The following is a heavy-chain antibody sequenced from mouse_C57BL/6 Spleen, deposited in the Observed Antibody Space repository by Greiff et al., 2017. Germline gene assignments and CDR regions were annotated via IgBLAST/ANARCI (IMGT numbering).Heavy chain of an antibody. D-gene: IGHD2-1*01. CDR2: IDPSDSYT. Sequence: VQLQQPGAELVMPGASVKLSCKASGYTFTSYWMHWVKQRPGQGLEWIGEIDPSDSYTNYNQKFKGKSTLTGDKSSNTAYMQLSSLPSEDSAVYYCARGGYGNYVDYWCQGTTLTVSS. CDR1: GYTFTSYW. J-gene: IGHJ2*01. V-gene: IGHV1-69*01. CDR3: ARGGYGNYVDY.